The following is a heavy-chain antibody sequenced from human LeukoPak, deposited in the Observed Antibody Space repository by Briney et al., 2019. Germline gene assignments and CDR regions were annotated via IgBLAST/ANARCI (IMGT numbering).Heavy chain of an antibody. CDR1: GFTVSSNY. V-gene: IGHV3-53*01. CDR3: ARGFGGGSYYDDYFDY. D-gene: IGHD1-26*01. Sequence: PGGSLRLSCAASGFTVSSNYMSWVRQAPGKGLEWVSVIYSGGSTYYADSVKGRFTISRDNSKNTLYLQMNSLRAEDTAVYYCARGFGGGSYYDDYFDYWGQGTLVTVSS. CDR2: IYSGGST. J-gene: IGHJ4*02.